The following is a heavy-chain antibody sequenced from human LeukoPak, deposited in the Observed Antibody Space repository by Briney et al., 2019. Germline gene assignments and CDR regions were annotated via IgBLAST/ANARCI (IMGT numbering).Heavy chain of an antibody. CDR3: ARETREAGRGDHQTDAFDI. CDR2: IYSDGRRP. D-gene: IGHD2-21*01. V-gene: IGHV3-74*01. J-gene: IGHJ3*02. Sequence: GGPLRLSCAASGFTVRDYWMHWVRQAPGKGLVWVSRIYSDGRRPSYADFVKGPFTISRDNANTTLYLQMNSLRVEDTALYYCARETREAGRGDHQTDAFDIWGQGTMVSVSS. CDR1: GFTVRDYW.